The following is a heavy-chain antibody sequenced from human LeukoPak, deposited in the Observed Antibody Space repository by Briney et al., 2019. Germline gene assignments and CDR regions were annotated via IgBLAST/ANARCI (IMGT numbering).Heavy chain of an antibody. Sequence: SETLSLTCTVSGGSISSYYWSWIRQPPGKGLEWIGYIYYSGSTNYNPSLKSRVTISVDTSKNQFSLKLSSVTAADTAVYYCARGFGGNWNYVTYYGMDVWGQGTTVTVSS. J-gene: IGHJ6*02. CDR2: IYYSGST. V-gene: IGHV4-59*01. D-gene: IGHD1-7*01. CDR3: ARGFGGNWNYVTYYGMDV. CDR1: GGSISSYY.